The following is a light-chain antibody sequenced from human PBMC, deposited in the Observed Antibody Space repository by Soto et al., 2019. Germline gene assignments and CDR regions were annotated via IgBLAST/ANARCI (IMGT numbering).Light chain of an antibody. CDR2: GNT. Sequence: QSVLTQPPSVSGAPGQRVTISCTGSSSNIGAGYDVHWYQQLPGRAPKLPIYGNTNRPSGVPDRFSGSKSGTSASLAITGLQAEDEADYYCLSFDSSLSVVFGGGTKLTVL. CDR3: LSFDSSLSVV. J-gene: IGLJ2*01. V-gene: IGLV1-40*01. CDR1: SSNIGAGYD.